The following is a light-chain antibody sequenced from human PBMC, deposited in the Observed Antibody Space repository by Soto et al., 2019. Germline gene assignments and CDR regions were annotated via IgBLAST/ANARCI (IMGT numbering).Light chain of an antibody. J-gene: IGLJ7*01. V-gene: IGLV3-1*01. CDR2: EDS. CDR1: KLDDKY. CDR3: QAWDTSTVI. Sequence: SYELTQPPSVSVSPGKTASITCSGDKLDDKYACWYLQKPGQSPVLVIYEDSKRPSEIPERFSGSNSANTATLAISGTQATDEADYYCQAWDTSTVIFGGGTQLTVL.